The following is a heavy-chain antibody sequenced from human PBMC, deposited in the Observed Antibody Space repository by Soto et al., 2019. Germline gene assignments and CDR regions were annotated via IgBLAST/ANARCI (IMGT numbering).Heavy chain of an antibody. Sequence: PSQTLSLTCAISGDSVSSNNAAWNWIRQSPSRGLEWLGRTYYRSNWYDDYAVSVQSRITINPDTSKNQFSLQLNSVTPEDTAVYYCAREVNMFRGVINLFDYWGQGTLVTVSS. CDR2: TYYRSNWYD. J-gene: IGHJ4*02. CDR1: GDSVSSNNAA. V-gene: IGHV6-1*01. CDR3: AREVNMFRGVINLFDY. D-gene: IGHD3-10*01.